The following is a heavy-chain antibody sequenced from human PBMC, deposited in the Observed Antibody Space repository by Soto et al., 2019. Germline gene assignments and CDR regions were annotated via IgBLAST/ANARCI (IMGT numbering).Heavy chain of an antibody. J-gene: IGHJ5*01. CDR3: ASGRYCLTGRCFQKWFDS. Sequence: SETLSLTGSVSGDSISTVDYFWAWIRQPPGQALEYIGYIYKSATTYYNPSFESRVAISLDTSKSQFSLNVTSVTAADTAVYFCASGRYCLTGRCFQKWFDSWGQGTLFPVSS. CDR2: IYKSATT. D-gene: IGHD2-15*01. V-gene: IGHV4-30-4*01. CDR1: GDSISTVDYF.